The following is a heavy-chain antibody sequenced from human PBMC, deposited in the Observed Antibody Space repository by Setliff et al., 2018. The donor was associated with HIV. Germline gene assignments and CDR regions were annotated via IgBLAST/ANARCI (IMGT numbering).Heavy chain of an antibody. J-gene: IGHJ4*02. D-gene: IGHD1-26*01. V-gene: IGHV1-8*01. Sequence: ASVKVSCKASGYTFTSKHINWVRQATGQGLEWLGWMDPSSAATGYAQKFQDRVTLTRDTSINTAYMELSSLTSDDTAVYYCARGVGAAGDYWGQGTQVTVSS. CDR3: ARGVGAAGDY. CDR1: GYTFTSKH. CDR2: MDPSSAAT.